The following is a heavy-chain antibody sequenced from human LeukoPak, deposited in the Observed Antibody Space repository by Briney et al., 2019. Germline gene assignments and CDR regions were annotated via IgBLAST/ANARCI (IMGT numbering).Heavy chain of an antibody. CDR2: INGSGGST. CDR3: AKDGSEDYDSSGYPYYFDY. V-gene: IGHV3-23*01. CDR1: GFTFSSYA. Sequence: GGSLRLSCAASGFTFSSYAMSWVRQAPGKGLEWVSAINGSGGSTYYADSVKGRFTISRDNSKNTLYLQMNSLRAEDTAVYYCAKDGSEDYDSSGYPYYFDYWGQGTLVTVSS. J-gene: IGHJ4*02. D-gene: IGHD3-22*01.